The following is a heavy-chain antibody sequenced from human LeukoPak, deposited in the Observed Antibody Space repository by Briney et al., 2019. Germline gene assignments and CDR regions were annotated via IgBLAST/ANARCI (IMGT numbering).Heavy chain of an antibody. CDR2: ITSGENT. J-gene: IGHJ4*02. CDR1: GFTFSNYA. D-gene: IGHD3-10*01. Sequence: GGSLRLSCAASGFTFSNYAMNWVRQAPGKGLEWVSTITSGENTYYADSVKGRFTISRDNSKNTLYLQMNSLRVEDTAVYYCAKVAKYYYGSETYYFFEHWGQGTPVTASS. CDR3: AKVAKYYYGSETYYFFEH. V-gene: IGHV3-23*01.